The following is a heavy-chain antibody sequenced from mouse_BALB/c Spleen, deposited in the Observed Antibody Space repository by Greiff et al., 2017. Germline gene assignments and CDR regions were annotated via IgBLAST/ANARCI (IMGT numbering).Heavy chain of an antibody. D-gene: IGHD2-4*01. Sequence: VQLQQSGPELMKPGASVKISCKASGYSFTSYYMHWVKQSHGKSLEWIGYIDPFNGGTSYNQKFKGKATLTVDKSSSTAYMHLSSLTSEDSAVYYCARMGSTMITWFAYWGQGTLVTVSA. J-gene: IGHJ3*01. V-gene: IGHV1S135*01. CDR3: ARMGSTMITWFAY. CDR1: GYSFTSYY. CDR2: IDPFNGGT.